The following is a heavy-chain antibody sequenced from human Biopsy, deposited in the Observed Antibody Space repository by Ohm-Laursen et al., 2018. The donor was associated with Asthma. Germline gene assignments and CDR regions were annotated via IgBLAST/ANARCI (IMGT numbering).Heavy chain of an antibody. Sequence: SLRLSCTAPGFTFSSSAMSWVRQAPGKGLERVSAITGSGGTTYYADSVRGRFTISRDNSKSTLFLQMDSLSAEDTAVYCCAKDFRGIAVAGDRGFDYWGQGTLVTVSS. J-gene: IGHJ4*02. D-gene: IGHD6-19*01. CDR3: AKDFRGIAVAGDRGFDY. CDR1: GFTFSSSA. V-gene: IGHV3-23*01. CDR2: ITGSGGTT.